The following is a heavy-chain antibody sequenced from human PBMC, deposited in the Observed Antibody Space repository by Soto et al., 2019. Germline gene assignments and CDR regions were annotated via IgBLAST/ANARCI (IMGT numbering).Heavy chain of an antibody. CDR1: GFTLDSHA. Sequence: PGGSLRLSCAASGFTLDSHAMQWVRQAPGKGLEWVAVISYEDGRNKNYADSVKGRFTISRDNSKNTLYLQMNSPRAEDTAVYYCARVQLYHASGLAEFWGQGTLVTVSS. J-gene: IGHJ4*02. D-gene: IGHD3-16*01. V-gene: IGHV3-30*04. CDR3: ARVQLYHASGLAEF. CDR2: ISYEDGRNK.